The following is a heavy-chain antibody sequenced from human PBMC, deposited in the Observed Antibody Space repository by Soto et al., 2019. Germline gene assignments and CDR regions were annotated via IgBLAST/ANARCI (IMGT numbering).Heavy chain of an antibody. V-gene: IGHV4-59*01. CDR3: ASSRGSYGAAYFDH. CDR2: IYYSGST. Sequence: SEPLSLTCTVSGGSISSYYWSWIRQPPGKGLEWIGYIYYSGSTNYNPSLKSRVTISVDTSKNQFSLKLSSVTAADTAVYYCASSRGSYGAAYFDHWCQRTLVTVSS. CDR1: GGSISSYY. J-gene: IGHJ1*01. D-gene: IGHD1-26*01.